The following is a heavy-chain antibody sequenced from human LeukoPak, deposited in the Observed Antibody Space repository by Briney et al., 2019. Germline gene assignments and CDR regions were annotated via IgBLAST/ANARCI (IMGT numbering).Heavy chain of an antibody. CDR3: ARAPGNYGFDP. V-gene: IGHV1-69*04. CDR2: IIPILGIA. D-gene: IGHD4-11*01. Sequence: GASVKVSCKASGGTFSSYAISWVRQAPGQGLEWMGRIIPILGIANYAQKFQGRVTITADKSTSTAYMELRSLRSDDTAVYYCARAPGNYGFDPWGQGTLVTVSS. CDR1: GGTFSSYA. J-gene: IGHJ5*02.